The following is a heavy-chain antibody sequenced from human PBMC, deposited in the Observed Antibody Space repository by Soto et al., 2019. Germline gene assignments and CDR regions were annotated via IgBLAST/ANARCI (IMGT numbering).Heavy chain of an antibody. D-gene: IGHD6-13*01. CDR2: ISGSGGST. Sequence: EVQLLESGGGLVQPGGSLRLSCAASGFTFSSYAMSWVRQAPGKGLEWVSVISGSGGSTYYADSVKGRSTTSRDNSKNTLYLQMNSLRAEDTAVYYCAKIPHSSSWYLDAFDIWGQGTMVTVSS. J-gene: IGHJ3*02. CDR3: AKIPHSSSWYLDAFDI. CDR1: GFTFSSYA. V-gene: IGHV3-23*01.